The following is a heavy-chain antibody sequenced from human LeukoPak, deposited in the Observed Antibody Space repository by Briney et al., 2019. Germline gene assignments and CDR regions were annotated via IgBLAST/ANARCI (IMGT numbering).Heavy chain of an antibody. V-gene: IGHV4-59*01. Sequence: SETLSLTCTISGGSITSYHWSWIPQPPGEGLEWIGYIYYSGSTNYNPSLKSRVTISVDTSKNQFSLNLRSVTAADTAVYYCARGSRDGYNHFDYWGQGTLVTVSS. CDR1: GGSITSYH. CDR3: ARGSRDGYNHFDY. CDR2: IYYSGST. D-gene: IGHD5-24*01. J-gene: IGHJ4*02.